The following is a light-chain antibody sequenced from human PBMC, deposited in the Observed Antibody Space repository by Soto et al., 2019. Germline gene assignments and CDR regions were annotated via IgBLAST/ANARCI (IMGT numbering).Light chain of an antibody. V-gene: IGLV2-8*01. CDR3: SSYAGSNNLV. CDR2: EVA. J-gene: IGLJ2*01. CDR1: SSDVGGYHY. Sequence: QSVLTQPPSASGSPGQSVTISCTGTSSDVGGYHYVSWYQQHPGKAPKLMIHEVAKRPSGVPDRFSGSKSGNTASLTVSGLQGEDEADYYCSSYAGSNNLVFVGGTQLTVL.